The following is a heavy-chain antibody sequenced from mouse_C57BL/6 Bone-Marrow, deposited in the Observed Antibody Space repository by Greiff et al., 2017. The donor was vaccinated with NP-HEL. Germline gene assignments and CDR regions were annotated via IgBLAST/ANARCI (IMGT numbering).Heavy chain of an antibody. V-gene: IGHV1-82*01. Sequence: QVQLKQSGPELVKPGASVKISCKASGYAFSSSWMNWVKQRPGKGLEWIGRIYPGDGDTNYNGKFKGKATLTADKSSSTAYMQLSSLTSEDSAVYFCARRHYGSSPGDYWGQGTTLTVSS. CDR1: GYAFSSSW. D-gene: IGHD1-1*01. CDR3: ARRHYGSSPGDY. J-gene: IGHJ2*01. CDR2: IYPGDGDT.